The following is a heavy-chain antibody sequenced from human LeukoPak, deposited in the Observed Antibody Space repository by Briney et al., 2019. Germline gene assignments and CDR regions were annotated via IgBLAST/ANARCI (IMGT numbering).Heavy chain of an antibody. Sequence: PSETLYLTCNVSGGSISSYYWSWIRQPPGKGLEWIGYMYYSGSTNYNRSLKSRITISVDTSKNQFSLKLSSVTAADTAVYYCARVVYYSGSYHHDYWGQGTLVTVSS. CDR2: MYYSGST. CDR3: ARVVYYSGSYHHDY. CDR1: GGSISSYY. V-gene: IGHV4-59*01. J-gene: IGHJ4*02. D-gene: IGHD1-26*01.